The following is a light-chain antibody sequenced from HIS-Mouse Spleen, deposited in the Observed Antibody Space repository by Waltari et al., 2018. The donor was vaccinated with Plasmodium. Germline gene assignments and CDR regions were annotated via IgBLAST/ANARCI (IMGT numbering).Light chain of an antibody. CDR2: GAS. V-gene: IGKV3-15*01. Sequence: EIVMTQSPATLSVSPGERATLSCRASKSVSSNLAWYQQKPGQAPRLLIYGASTRATGIPASFSGSGSGTEFTLTISSMQSEDFAVYYCQQYNNWPPLTFGGGTKVEIK. CDR1: KSVSSN. J-gene: IGKJ4*01. CDR3: QQYNNWPPLT.